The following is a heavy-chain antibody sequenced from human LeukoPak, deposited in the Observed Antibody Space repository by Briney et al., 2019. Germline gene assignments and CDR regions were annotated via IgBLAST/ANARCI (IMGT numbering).Heavy chain of an antibody. CDR1: GFTFSSYA. V-gene: IGHV3-30-3*01. J-gene: IGHJ4*02. CDR2: ISYDGSNK. D-gene: IGHD6-19*01. CDR3: AKDSSVAGTGDY. Sequence: GRSLRLSCAASGFTFSSYAMHWVRQAPGKGLEWVAVISYDGSNKYYADSVKGRFTISRDNSKNTLYLQMNSLRAEDTAVYYCAKDSSVAGTGDYWGQGTLVTVSS.